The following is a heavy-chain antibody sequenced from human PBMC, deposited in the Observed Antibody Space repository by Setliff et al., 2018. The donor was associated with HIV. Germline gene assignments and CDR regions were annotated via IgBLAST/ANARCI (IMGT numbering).Heavy chain of an antibody. V-gene: IGHV3-21*01. CDR2: ISSSGTYI. D-gene: IGHD6-19*01. CDR1: GFSFNTYS. J-gene: IGHJ4*02. Sequence: GGSLRLSCAASGFSFNTYSMSWVRQAPGKGLEWVSSISSSGTYIYYADSMKCRFTISRDKAGNSLYLQMNNVRAEDTAVYYCTRMIPPRSNRFSSGWFDYWGQGTVVTVSS. CDR3: TRMIPPRSNRFSSGWFDY.